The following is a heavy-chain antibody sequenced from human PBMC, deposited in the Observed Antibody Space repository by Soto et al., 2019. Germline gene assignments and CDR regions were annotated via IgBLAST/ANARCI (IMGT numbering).Heavy chain of an antibody. V-gene: IGHV3-23*01. CDR2: ISGSGGST. J-gene: IGHJ4*02. D-gene: IGHD3-3*01. CDR1: GFTFSSYA. Sequence: PGGSLRLSCAASGFTFSSYAMSWVRQAPGKRLEWVSAISGSGGSTYYADSVKGRFTISRDNSKNTLYLQMNSLRAEDTAVYYCAKGEFLVGPLYYLDYWGQGTLVTVSS. CDR3: AKGEFLVGPLYYLDY.